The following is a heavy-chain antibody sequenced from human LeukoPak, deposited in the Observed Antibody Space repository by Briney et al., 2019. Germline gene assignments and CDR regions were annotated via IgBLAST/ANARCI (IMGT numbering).Heavy chain of an antibody. CDR3: ARTVSCSSTSCYLSDY. CDR1: GYTFTSYG. J-gene: IGHJ4*02. D-gene: IGHD2-2*01. Sequence: ASVTVSCKASGYTFTSYGISWVRQAPGQGLEWMGWISAYNGNTNYAQKLQGRVTMTTDTSTSTAYMELRSLRSDDTAVYYCARTVSCSSTSCYLSDYWGQGTLVTVSS. V-gene: IGHV1-18*01. CDR2: ISAYNGNT.